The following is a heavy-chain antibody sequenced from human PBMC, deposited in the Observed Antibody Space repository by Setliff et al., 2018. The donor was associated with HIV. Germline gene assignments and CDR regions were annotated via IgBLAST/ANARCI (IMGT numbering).Heavy chain of an antibody. CDR3: ARDGCDGNRCYLYNWFDP. V-gene: IGHV1-3*01. D-gene: IGHD2-15*01. CDR1: GYTFSSHS. J-gene: IGHJ5*02. CDR2: INAGNGNT. Sequence: ASVKVSCKASGYTFSSHSIHWVRQAPGQGFEWMGWINAGNGNTKFSQRFQSRITITRDTSASTVFMDLSSLTSEDTAVYYCARDGCDGNRCYLYNWFDPWGQGTLVTVSS.